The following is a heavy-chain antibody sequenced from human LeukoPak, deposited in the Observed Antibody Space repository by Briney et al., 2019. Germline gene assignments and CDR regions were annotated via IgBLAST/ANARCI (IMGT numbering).Heavy chain of an antibody. CDR2: INQDGSES. V-gene: IGHV3-7*03. CDR1: GLTFGRYW. Sequence: PGGSLRLSCAASGLTFGRYWLTWVRQAPGKGLEWVANINQDGSESNYVDSVKGRFTISRDNAKSSLYLQMDSLKDEDTAVYHCASRDCTADACFASSFNCFDYWGQGTLVTVSS. CDR3: ASRDCTADACFASSFNCFDY. D-gene: IGHD2-8*02. J-gene: IGHJ4*02.